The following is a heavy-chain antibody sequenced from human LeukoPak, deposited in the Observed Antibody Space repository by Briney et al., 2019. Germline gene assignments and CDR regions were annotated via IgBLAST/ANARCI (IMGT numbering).Heavy chain of an antibody. D-gene: IGHD5-12*01. J-gene: IGHJ4*02. CDR3: ARVGGYDYAIDY. Sequence: PSETLSLTCAVYGGSFSGYYWSWIRQPPGKGLERIGEINHSGSTNYNPSLKSRVTISVDTSKNQFSLKLSSVTAADTAVYYCARVGGYDYAIDYWGQGTLVTVSS. V-gene: IGHV4-34*01. CDR1: GGSFSGYY. CDR2: INHSGST.